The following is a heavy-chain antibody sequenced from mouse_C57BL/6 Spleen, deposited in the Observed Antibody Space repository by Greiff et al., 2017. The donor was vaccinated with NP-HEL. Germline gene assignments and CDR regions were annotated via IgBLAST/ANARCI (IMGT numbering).Heavy chain of an antibody. V-gene: IGHV1-54*01. D-gene: IGHD1-1*01. J-gene: IGHJ2*01. CDR3: ARELLR. Sequence: VKLMESGAELVRPGTSVKVSCKASGYAFTNYLIEWVKQRPGQGLEWIGVINPGSGGTNYNEKFKGKATLTADKSSSTAYMQLSSLTSEDSAVYFCARELLRWGQGTTLTVSS. CDR2: INPGSGGT. CDR1: GYAFTNYL.